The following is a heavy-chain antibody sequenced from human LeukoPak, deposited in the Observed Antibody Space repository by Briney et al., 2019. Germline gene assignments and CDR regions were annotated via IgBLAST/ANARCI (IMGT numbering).Heavy chain of an antibody. D-gene: IGHD5-12*01. J-gene: IGHJ5*02. V-gene: IGHV3-48*03. CDR1: GFTFSSYE. CDR2: ISSSGSTI. Sequence: GGSLRLSCAASGFTFSSYEMNWVRQAPGKGLEWVSYISSSGSTIYYADSVKGRFTISRDNAKNSLYLQMNSLRAEDTAVYYCARSVATIPWNWFDPWGQGTLVTVSS. CDR3: ARSVATIPWNWFDP.